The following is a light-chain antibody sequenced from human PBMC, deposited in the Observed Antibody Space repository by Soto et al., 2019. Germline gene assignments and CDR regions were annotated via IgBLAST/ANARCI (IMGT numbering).Light chain of an antibody. Sequence: EIVLTQSPGTLSLSPGERATLSCRASQSVSSGYLAGYQQKPGPAPRLLIYGASSRATGIPDRFSGSGSGTDFTLTISRLEPEDFAVYYCQQYGSSPGTVGQGTKVEIK. J-gene: IGKJ1*01. V-gene: IGKV3-20*01. CDR3: QQYGSSPGT. CDR2: GAS. CDR1: QSVSSGY.